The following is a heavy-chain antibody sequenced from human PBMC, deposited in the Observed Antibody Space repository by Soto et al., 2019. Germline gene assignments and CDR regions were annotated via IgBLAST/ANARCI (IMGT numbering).Heavy chain of an antibody. V-gene: IGHV1-18*01. J-gene: IGHJ3*02. Sequence: ASVKVSFKASGYTFTSYGISWVRQSPGQGLERMGWVSAYNGNTHYAQKLQGRVTMNTDTSTSTAYMELRSLRSDDTAVYYCARDRGLGPTDGYKGSAFDIWGQGTMVT. CDR2: VSAYNGNT. CDR3: ARDRGLGPTDGYKGSAFDI. D-gene: IGHD1-20*01. CDR1: GYTFTSYG.